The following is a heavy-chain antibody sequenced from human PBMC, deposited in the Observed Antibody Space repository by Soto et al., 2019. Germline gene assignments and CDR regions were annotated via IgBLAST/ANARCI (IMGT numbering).Heavy chain of an antibody. CDR2: VSAGGGNT. D-gene: IGHD6-19*01. V-gene: IGHV3-23*01. J-gene: IGHJ4*02. CDR3: AQSSSAWSNFDY. Sequence: PGGSLRLSCAASGFTFSNYAMSWVRQAPGKGLEWVSAVSAGGGNTYYADSVKGRFTISRDNSKNTLYLQMNSLRAEDTAVYYCAQSSSAWSNFDYWGQGTLVTVSS. CDR1: GFTFSNYA.